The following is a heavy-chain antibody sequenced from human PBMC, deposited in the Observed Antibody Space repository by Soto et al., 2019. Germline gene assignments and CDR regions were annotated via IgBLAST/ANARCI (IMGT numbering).Heavy chain of an antibody. V-gene: IGHV1-69*12. CDR2: IIPIFGTT. CDR3: ARVSSSWYKDYFDY. J-gene: IGHJ4*02. Sequence: QVQLVQSGAEVKKPGSSVKVSCKASGGTFSNYAISWVRQAPGQGLEWMGGIIPIFGTTNYAQRFQGRVPITAAESRSKAYMELSSLRSEDTAVYYCARVSSSWYKDYFDYWGQGTLVTVSS. CDR1: GGTFSNYA. D-gene: IGHD6-13*01.